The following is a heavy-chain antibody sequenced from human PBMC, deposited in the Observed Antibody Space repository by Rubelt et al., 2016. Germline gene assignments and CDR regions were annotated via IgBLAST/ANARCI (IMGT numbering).Heavy chain of an antibody. CDR3: ARDKEWLATRGFQNWFDP. V-gene: IGHV1-18*01. J-gene: IGHJ5*02. CDR1: GYTFTSYG. Sequence: QVQLVQSGAEVKKPGASVEVSCKASGYTFTSYGISWVRQAPGQGLEWMGWISAYNGNTNYEQKLQGRVTMTTDTSTSTAYMELRSLRSDDTAVYYCARDKEWLATRGFQNWFDPWGQGTLVTVSS. CDR2: ISAYNGNT. D-gene: IGHD6-19*01.